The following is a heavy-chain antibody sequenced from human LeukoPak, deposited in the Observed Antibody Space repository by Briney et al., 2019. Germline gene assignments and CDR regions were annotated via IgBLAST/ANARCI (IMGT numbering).Heavy chain of an antibody. V-gene: IGHV4-59*08. D-gene: IGHD3-10*01. CDR1: GGSISRDY. CDR2: IYYSGST. Sequence: SETLSLTCTVSGGSISRDYWSWIRQPPGKGLEWIGYIYYSGSTYYNPSLKSRVTISVDTSKNQFSLKLSSVTAADTAVYYCARGSRGGSFDPWGQGTLVTVSS. CDR3: ARGSRGGSFDP. J-gene: IGHJ5*02.